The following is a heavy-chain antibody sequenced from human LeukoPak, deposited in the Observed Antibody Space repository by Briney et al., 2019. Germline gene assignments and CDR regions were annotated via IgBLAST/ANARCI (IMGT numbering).Heavy chain of an antibody. CDR1: GGSISSSNW. CDR3: ASAYGSGSLQYYSDY. D-gene: IGHD3-10*01. V-gene: IGHV4-4*02. Sequence: PSETLSLTCAVSGGSISSSNWWSWVRQPPGKGLEWIGEIYHSGSTNYNPSLKSRVTISVDKSKNQFSLKLSSVTAADTAVYYCASAYGSGSLQYYSDYWGQGTLVTVSS. J-gene: IGHJ4*02. CDR2: IYHSGST.